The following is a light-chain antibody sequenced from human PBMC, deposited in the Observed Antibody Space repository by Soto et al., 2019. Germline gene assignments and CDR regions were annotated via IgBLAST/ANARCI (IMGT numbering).Light chain of an antibody. CDR2: GAS. CDR3: QQYGSSPLT. J-gene: IGKJ4*01. Sequence: EIVLTQSPGTLSLSPGERATLSCRASQSVSSSYFAWYQQKPGQAPRLLIYGASSRATGIPDRFSGSGSGTNFTLTSSRLEPEDFAVYYCQQYGSSPLTFGGGTKLEIK. CDR1: QSVSSSY. V-gene: IGKV3-20*01.